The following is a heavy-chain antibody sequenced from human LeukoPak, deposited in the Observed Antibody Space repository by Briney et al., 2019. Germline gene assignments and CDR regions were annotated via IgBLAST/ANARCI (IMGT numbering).Heavy chain of an antibody. CDR3: IREVQVRASASLGL. CDR2: MNSAGTNI. CDR1: GFTISGFW. V-gene: IGHV3-74*01. D-gene: IGHD1-1*01. J-gene: IGHJ4*01. Sequence: GGSLRLSCAASGFTISGFWMHWVRHVPGEGLVWVARMNSAGTNINYADSVKGRFTISRDNVRNTLHLQMNNLSLEDTAVYFCIREVQVRASASLGLWGRGTLVTVS.